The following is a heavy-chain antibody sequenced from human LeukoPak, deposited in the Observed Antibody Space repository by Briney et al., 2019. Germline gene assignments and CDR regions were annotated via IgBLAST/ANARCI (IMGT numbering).Heavy chain of an antibody. Sequence: PGGSLRLSCAASGFTFSSYGMHWVRQAPGKGLEWVAFIRYDGSNKYYADSVKGRFTISRDNSKNTLYLQMNSLRAEDTAVYYCAKDGYYGSGSYCDYWGQGTLVTVSS. CDR1: GFTFSSYG. CDR3: AKDGYYGSGSYCDY. CDR2: IRYDGSNK. J-gene: IGHJ4*02. V-gene: IGHV3-30*02. D-gene: IGHD3-10*01.